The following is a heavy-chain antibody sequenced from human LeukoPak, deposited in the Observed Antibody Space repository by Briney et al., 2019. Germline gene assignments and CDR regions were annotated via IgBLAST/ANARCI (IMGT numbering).Heavy chain of an antibody. V-gene: IGHV4-61*10. CDR1: GGSISTGRYY. Sequence: PSETLSLTCSVSGGSISTGRYYWSWIRQPAGKGLEWIGYIYYSGSTNYNPSLKSRVTISVDTSKNQFSLKLSSVTAADTAVYYCARLRFLEWLPHPFDYWGQGTLVTVSS. CDR2: IYYSGST. D-gene: IGHD3-3*01. CDR3: ARLRFLEWLPHPFDY. J-gene: IGHJ4*02.